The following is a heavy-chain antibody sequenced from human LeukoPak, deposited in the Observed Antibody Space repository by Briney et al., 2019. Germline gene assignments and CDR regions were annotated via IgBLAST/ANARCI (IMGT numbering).Heavy chain of an antibody. J-gene: IGHJ4*02. Sequence: PGGSLRLSCAASGFTFSSHWMHWVRQAPGKGLMWVSRINGDGTTTTYADSVKGRFTISRDNAKNTLYLQMNDLRAEDTAVYYCVSPSSGTFDYWGQGTLLTVSS. CDR1: GFTFSSHW. CDR3: VSPSSGTFDY. CDR2: INGDGTTT. D-gene: IGHD6-19*01. V-gene: IGHV3-74*01.